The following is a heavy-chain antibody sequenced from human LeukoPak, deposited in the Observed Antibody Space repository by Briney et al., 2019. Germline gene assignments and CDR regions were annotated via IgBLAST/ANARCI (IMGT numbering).Heavy chain of an antibody. V-gene: IGHV4-38-2*02. CDR1: GYSISSGYY. D-gene: IGHD3-3*01. CDR3: ARVRFLAASDAFDI. CDR2: IYHSGST. J-gene: IGHJ3*02. Sequence: SETLSLTCTVSGYSISSGYYWGWSRQPPGKGLEWIGSIYHSGSTYYNPSLKSRITISVDTPKHQFTLKLSSVTAADTAVYDCARVRFLAASDAFDIWGQGTMVTVSS.